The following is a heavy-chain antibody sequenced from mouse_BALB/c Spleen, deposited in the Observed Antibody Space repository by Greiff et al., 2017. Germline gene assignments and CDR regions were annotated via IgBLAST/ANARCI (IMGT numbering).Heavy chain of an antibody. CDR2: IYWDDDK. J-gene: IGHJ4*01. Sequence: QVTLKESGPGILQPSQTLSLTCSFSGFSLSTSGMGVSWIRQPSGKGLEWLAHIYWDDDKRYNPSLKSRLTISKDTSSNQVFLKITSVDTADTATYYCARRDYAMDYWGQGTSVTVSS. V-gene: IGHV8-12*01. CDR1: GFSLSTSGMG. CDR3: ARRDYAMDY.